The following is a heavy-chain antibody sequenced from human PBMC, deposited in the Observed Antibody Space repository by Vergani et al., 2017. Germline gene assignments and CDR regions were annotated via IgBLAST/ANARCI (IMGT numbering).Heavy chain of an antibody. CDR2: ISWNSGSI. Sequence: EVQLVESGGGLVQPGRSLRLSCAASGFTFDDYAMHWVRQASGKGLEWVSGISWNSGSIGYADSVKGRFTISRDNAKNSLYLQMNSLRAEDTALYYCAKESSIAVALIDYWGQGTLVTVSS. CDR3: AKESSIAVALIDY. J-gene: IGHJ4*02. D-gene: IGHD6-19*01. CDR1: GFTFDDYA. V-gene: IGHV3-9*01.